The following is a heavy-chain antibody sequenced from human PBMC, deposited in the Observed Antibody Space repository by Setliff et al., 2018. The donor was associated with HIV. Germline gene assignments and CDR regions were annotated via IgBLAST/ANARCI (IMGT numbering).Heavy chain of an antibody. CDR1: GFTFRSFC. Sequence: PGGSLRLSCAASGFTFRSFCLSWVRQVPGKGLEWVANINENGNEKYYVDSVKGRFTISRDNAKNSLYLQMNSLRAEDTAVYYCARDGTTFLAAMDVWGKGTTVTVSS. D-gene: IGHD3-3*02. V-gene: IGHV3-7*01. CDR3: ARDGTTFLAAMDV. CDR2: INENGNEK. J-gene: IGHJ6*03.